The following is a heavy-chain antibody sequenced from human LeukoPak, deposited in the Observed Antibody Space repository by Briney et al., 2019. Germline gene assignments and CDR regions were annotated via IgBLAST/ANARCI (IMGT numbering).Heavy chain of an antibody. J-gene: IGHJ4*02. D-gene: IGHD4-23*01. CDR2: INSDGSST. CDR1: GFTFSSYW. V-gene: IGHV3-74*01. CDR3: ARPGFRWPHFDY. Sequence: PGGSLRLSCAASGFTFSSYWMHSVRQAPGKGLVWVSRINSDGSSTSYADSVKGRFTISRDNAKNTLYLQMNSLRAEDTAVYYCARPGFRWPHFDYWGQGTLVTVSS.